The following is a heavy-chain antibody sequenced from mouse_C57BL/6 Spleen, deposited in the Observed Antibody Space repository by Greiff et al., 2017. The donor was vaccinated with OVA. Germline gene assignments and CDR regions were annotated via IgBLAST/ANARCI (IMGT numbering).Heavy chain of an antibody. CDR1: GFNIKDYY. J-gene: IGHJ2*01. Sequence: VQLQQSGAELVRPGASVKLSCTASGFNIKDYYMHWVKQRPEQGLEWIGRINPEDGDTEYAPKFQGKATMTADTSTNTAYLQLSSLTSEDTAVYYCTSMVTRFDYWGQGTTLTVSS. D-gene: IGHD2-2*01. V-gene: IGHV14-1*01. CDR2: INPEDGDT. CDR3: TSMVTRFDY.